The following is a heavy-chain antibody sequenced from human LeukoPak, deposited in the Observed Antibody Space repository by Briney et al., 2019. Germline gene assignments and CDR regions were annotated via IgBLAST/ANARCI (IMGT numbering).Heavy chain of an antibody. V-gene: IGHV1-24*01. CDR1: GNTLTDFS. CDR3: ATLDSYYDNSGRPLLPD. Sequence: ASVKVSCKVSGNTLTDFSMHWVRQAPGKGLEWMGGLNREDDEAIYAPHFQGRVSVTEDTSTDTAYMELSNLRSEDTAVYYCATLDSYYDNSGRPLLPDWGQGTMVTVSS. CDR2: LNREDDEA. D-gene: IGHD3-22*01. J-gene: IGHJ3*01.